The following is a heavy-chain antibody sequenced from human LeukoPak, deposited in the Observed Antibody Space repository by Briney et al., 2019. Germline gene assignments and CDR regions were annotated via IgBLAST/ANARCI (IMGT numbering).Heavy chain of an antibody. Sequence: GGSLRLSCAASGFTFSTYAMSWVRQAPGKGLEWVSSISANGDSSYYADSVKGRFTISRDNAKNTLYLQMNSLRAEDTAVYYCARAGRDYYYDSSGYAGHDYWGQGTLVTVSS. CDR2: ISANGDSS. D-gene: IGHD3-22*01. J-gene: IGHJ4*02. V-gene: IGHV3-23*01. CDR1: GFTFSTYA. CDR3: ARAGRDYYYDSSGYAGHDY.